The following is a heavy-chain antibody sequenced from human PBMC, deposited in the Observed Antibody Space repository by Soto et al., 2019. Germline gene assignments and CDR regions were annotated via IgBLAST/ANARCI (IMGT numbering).Heavy chain of an antibody. CDR3: ARPLWRNDYNWGYFDL. D-gene: IGHD4-4*01. J-gene: IGHJ2*01. Sequence: GGSLRLSCAASGFTVSSYYMSWVRQAPGKGLEWVSVIYSAGSADFADSVKGRFTISRDNSKNTLYLQMNSLRAEDTAVYYCARPLWRNDYNWGYFDLWGRGTLVTVSS. CDR1: GFTVSSYY. V-gene: IGHV3-66*04. CDR2: IYSAGSA.